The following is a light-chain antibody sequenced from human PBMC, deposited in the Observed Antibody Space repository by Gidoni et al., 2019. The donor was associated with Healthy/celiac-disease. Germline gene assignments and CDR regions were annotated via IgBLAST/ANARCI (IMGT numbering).Light chain of an antibody. CDR1: QSVSSSY. Sequence: EIGLTQSPGTLSLSPGERATLSCRASQSVSSSYLAWYQQKPGQAPRLLIYGASSRATGIPDRFSGSVSGSDFTLTISRLEPADFAVYYCQQYGSSPLTFXGXTKVEIK. J-gene: IGKJ4*01. CDR3: QQYGSSPLT. CDR2: GAS. V-gene: IGKV3-20*01.